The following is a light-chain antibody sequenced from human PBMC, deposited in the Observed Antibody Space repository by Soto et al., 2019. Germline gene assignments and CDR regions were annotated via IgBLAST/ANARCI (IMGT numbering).Light chain of an antibody. CDR1: RRDICAYNF. CDR2: DVN. J-gene: IGLJ2*01. Sequence: QSALTQPASVSGSPGQSITISCTGTRRDICAYNFVSWYQQHPVKAPKLLLYDVNIRPSGVSNRLSGSQSGNTASLTISGLQAEDEADYYCTSWTTSTTMIFGGGTKVTVL. V-gene: IGLV2-14*03. CDR3: TSWTTSTTMI.